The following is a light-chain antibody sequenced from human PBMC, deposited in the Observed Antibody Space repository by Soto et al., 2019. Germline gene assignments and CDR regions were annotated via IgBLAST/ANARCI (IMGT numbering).Light chain of an antibody. CDR2: GAS. CDR3: QQYENSPIT. Sequence: EIVMTQSPATLSASPGERATLSCRASQSVRSNLAWYQQKPGQAPRLLIYGASTRATGIPARFSGSGSGTDFTLTINRLEPEDFAVYYCQQYENSPITFGQGTRLEIK. CDR1: QSVRSN. J-gene: IGKJ5*01. V-gene: IGKV3-15*01.